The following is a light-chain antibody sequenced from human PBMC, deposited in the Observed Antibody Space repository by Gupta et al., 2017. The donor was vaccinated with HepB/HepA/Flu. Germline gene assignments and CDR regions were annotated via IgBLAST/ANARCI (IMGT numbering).Light chain of an antibody. J-gene: IGKJ4*01. CDR3: QQYGSSPPVT. Sequence: IVLTTSPGPLSLSPGERATLSGRAIQSVSSSYLAGYQQKPGQSPRLLIYGASSRATGIPDRFSGSGSGTDFTLTISRLEPEDFAAYYCQQYGSSPPVTFGGGTKVEIK. CDR1: QSVSSSY. V-gene: IGKV3-20*01. CDR2: GAS.